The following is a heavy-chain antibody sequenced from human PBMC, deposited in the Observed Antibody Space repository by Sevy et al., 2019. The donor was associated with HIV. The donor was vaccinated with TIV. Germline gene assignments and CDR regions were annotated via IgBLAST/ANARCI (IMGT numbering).Heavy chain of an antibody. CDR2: IYYSGST. CDR1: GGSISSYY. J-gene: IGHJ6*02. Sequence: SETLSLTCTVSGGSISSYYWSWIRQPPGKGLEWIGYIYYSGSTNYNPSLKSRVTISVDTSKNQFSLKLSSVTAADTAVYYCARRSGHGSGSYFINPDYYYGMDVWGQGTTVTVSS. V-gene: IGHV4-59*01. D-gene: IGHD3-10*01. CDR3: ARRSGHGSGSYFINPDYYYGMDV.